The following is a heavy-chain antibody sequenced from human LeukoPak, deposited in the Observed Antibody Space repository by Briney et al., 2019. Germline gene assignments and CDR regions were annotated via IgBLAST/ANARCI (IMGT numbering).Heavy chain of an antibody. CDR1: VYTFTSYD. D-gene: IGHD2-2*02. CDR3: ATVTRDCSRASCYNY. CDR2: MNPNSGHT. Sequence: ASVTVSYKPSVYTFTSYDINWVRQATGQGLEWMGWMNPNSGHTGYAQKFQGRITMTSNTPISTAYMELSSLGSEDTAVYYCATVTRDCSRASCYNYWGQGTLVTVSS. V-gene: IGHV1-8*01. J-gene: IGHJ4*02.